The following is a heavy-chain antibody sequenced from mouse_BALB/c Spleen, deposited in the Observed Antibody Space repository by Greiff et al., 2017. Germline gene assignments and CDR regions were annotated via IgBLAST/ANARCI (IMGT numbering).Heavy chain of an antibody. CDR2: ISSGSSTI. CDR3: AKMGSYYASIGYFDV. V-gene: IGHV5-17*02. Sequence: EVQLVESGGGLVQPGGSRKLSCAASGFTFSSFGMHWVRQAPEKGLEWVAHISSGSSTIYYADTVKGRFTISRDNPKNTLFLQMTSLRSEDTAMYYCAKMGSYYASIGYFDVWGEGTTVTVSS. CDR1: GFTFSSFG. J-gene: IGHJ1*01. D-gene: IGHD1-1*01.